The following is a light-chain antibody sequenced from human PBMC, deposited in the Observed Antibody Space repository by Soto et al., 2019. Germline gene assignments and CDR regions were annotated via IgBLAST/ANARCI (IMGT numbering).Light chain of an antibody. V-gene: IGKV1-17*01. J-gene: IGKJ1*01. Sequence: QSPTALTASVEDRVTVPCWTSQTIRRDLGWYQKKPGTAPKRLVYEASNLQSGVPSRLRGSGYGTELTITISSMQSDDFETYYCQPYNSYPEAFGHGTKVDIK. CDR2: EAS. CDR3: QPYNSYPEA. CDR1: QTIRRD.